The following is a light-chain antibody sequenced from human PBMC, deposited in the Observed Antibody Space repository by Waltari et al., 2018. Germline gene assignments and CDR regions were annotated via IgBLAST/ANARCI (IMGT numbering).Light chain of an antibody. V-gene: IGKV1-33*01. Sequence: DIQMTQSPSPLSASVGGRVTITCQASQDISNYLNWYQQKPGKAPKLLIYDPSNLETGVPSRFSGSGSGTDFTFTISSLQPEDIATYYCQQYDNLPYTFGQGTKLEIK. CDR1: QDISNY. CDR2: DPS. CDR3: QQYDNLPYT. J-gene: IGKJ2*01.